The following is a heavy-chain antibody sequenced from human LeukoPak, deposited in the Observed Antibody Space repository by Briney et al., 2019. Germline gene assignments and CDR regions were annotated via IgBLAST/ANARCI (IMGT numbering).Heavy chain of an antibody. CDR1: GFTFSSYG. CDR3: ARGSGWYGPIDY. V-gene: IGHV3-33*01. Sequence: GRSLRLSCAASGFTFSSYGMHWVRQAPGKGLEWVAVIWYDGSNKYYADSVKGRFTISRDNSKNTLYLQMNSLRAEDTAVYYCARGSGWYGPIDYWGQGTLVTVSS. CDR2: IWYDGSNK. D-gene: IGHD6-19*01. J-gene: IGHJ4*02.